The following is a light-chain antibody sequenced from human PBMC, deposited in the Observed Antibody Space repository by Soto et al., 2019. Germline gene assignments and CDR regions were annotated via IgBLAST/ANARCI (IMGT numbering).Light chain of an antibody. CDR1: QGISGW. V-gene: IGKV1-12*01. J-gene: IGKJ4*01. CDR2: AAS. Sequence: DIQMTQSPSSVSASVGDRVTITCRASQGISGWLAWYQQKPGKAPKLLIYAASTLETGVPSRFSGGRSGTDFTLTSNNLQPEDFATYYCQQATISQLTFGGGTKVESK. CDR3: QQATISQLT.